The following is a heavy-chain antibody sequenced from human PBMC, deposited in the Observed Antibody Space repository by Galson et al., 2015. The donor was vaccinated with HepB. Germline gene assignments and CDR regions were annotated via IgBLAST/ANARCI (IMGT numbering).Heavy chain of an antibody. CDR3: ARGPVAMSNFHY. D-gene: IGHD2-2*01. V-gene: IGHV1-69*13. CDR1: GGTFTNSA. CDR2: IVPIFGTT. J-gene: IGHJ4*02. Sequence: SVKVSCKASGGTFTNSAISWVRQAPGQGLEWMAGIVPIFGTTNYAQKFQARVTLTADESTNTAYMELSSLRSEDTAVYYCARGPVAMSNFHYWGQGTLVTVSS.